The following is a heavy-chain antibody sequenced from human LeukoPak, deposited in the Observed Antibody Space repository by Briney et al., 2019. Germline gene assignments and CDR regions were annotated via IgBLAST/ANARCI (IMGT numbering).Heavy chain of an antibody. CDR2: ISSSSSTI. D-gene: IGHD5-12*01. CDR1: GFTFSSYS. CDR3: ARVQVDIVATEYYYYYYGMDV. J-gene: IGHJ6*02. V-gene: IGHV3-48*02. Sequence: PGGSLRLSCAASGFTFSSYSMNWVRQAPGKGLEWVSYISSSSSTIYYADSVKGRFTISRDNAKNSLYLQMSSLRDEDTAVYYCARVQVDIVATEYYYYYYGMDVWGQGTTVTVSS.